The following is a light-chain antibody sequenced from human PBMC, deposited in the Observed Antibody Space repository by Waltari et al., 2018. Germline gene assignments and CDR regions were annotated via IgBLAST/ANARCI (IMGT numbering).Light chain of an antibody. V-gene: IGKV3-20*01. CDR1: QSISRF. CDR2: VAS. Sequence: EIMLTQSPGTLSLSAGERATLSCRASQSISRFLAWYQQKPGQAPRLLIYVASSRATGIPDRFSGSGSGTDFSLTISRLEPEDIAVYYCQKYGSLPATFGQGTKVEIK. J-gene: IGKJ1*01. CDR3: QKYGSLPAT.